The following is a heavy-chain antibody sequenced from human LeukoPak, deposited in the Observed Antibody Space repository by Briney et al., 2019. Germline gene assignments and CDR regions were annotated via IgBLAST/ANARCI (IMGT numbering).Heavy chain of an antibody. V-gene: IGHV3-7*01. D-gene: IGHD5-12*01. CDR2: IKQDGSGT. J-gene: IGHJ4*02. CDR1: GFTFSSYW. Sequence: GSLRLSCAASGFTFSSYWMSWVRQAPGKGLEWVANIKQDGSGTYYVDSVKGRFTISRDNARNSLYLQMNRLRAEDTAVYYCARFEPATSYFHYWGQGTLVTVSS. CDR3: ARFEPATSYFHY.